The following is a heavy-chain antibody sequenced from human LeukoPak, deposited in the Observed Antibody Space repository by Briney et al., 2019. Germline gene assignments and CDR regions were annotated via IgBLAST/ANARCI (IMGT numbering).Heavy chain of an antibody. V-gene: IGHV3-7*01. CDR1: GFTLSRYW. CDR3: ARGGNLEN. Sequence: GGSLRLSCAASGFTLSRYWMSWVRQAPGKGLEWVANINEDGGERHYVDTVKGRFTISRDSAKNSLYLQMNGLRAEDTAVYYCARGGNLENWGRGTLVTVSS. J-gene: IGHJ4*02. CDR2: INEDGGER. D-gene: IGHD1-14*01.